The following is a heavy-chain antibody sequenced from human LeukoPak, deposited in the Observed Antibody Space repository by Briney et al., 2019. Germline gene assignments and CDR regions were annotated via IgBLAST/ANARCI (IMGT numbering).Heavy chain of an antibody. J-gene: IGHJ4*02. CDR3: ARGGRVAARPGDY. V-gene: IGHV1-8*03. CDR2: MNPNSGET. Sequence: ASVKVSCKASGYDFINYGISWVPQATGQGLEWMGWMNPNSGETGYAQKFQARVTITRNTSINTAYMELSSLRSEDTAVYYCARGGRVAARPGDYWGQGTLVTVSS. CDR1: GYDFINYG. D-gene: IGHD6-6*01.